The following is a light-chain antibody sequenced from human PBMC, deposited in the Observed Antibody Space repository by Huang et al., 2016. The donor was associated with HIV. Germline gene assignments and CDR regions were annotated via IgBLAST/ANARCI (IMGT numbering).Light chain of an antibody. CDR3: QQYDSWPPYI. CDR1: QNVDRK. CDR2: GAS. Sequence: EIVMTQSPATLSVSPGESATLSCRASQNVDRKLAWYQHKPGQAPRLLISGASSRATDVPARFSGSGSGTEFTLTISNLQSEDFAVYYCQQYDSWPPYIFGQGTKVGIK. J-gene: IGKJ2*01. V-gene: IGKV3-15*01.